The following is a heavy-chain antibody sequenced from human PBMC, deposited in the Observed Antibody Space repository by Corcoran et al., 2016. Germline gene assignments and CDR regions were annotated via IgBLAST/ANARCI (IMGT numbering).Heavy chain of an antibody. CDR3: ARDGTYYYDSRGYPKDNWFDP. V-gene: IGHV1-46*01. Sequence: QVQLVQSGAEVKKPGASVKVSCKASGYTFTSYYMHWVRQAPGQGLEWMGIINPSGGSTSYAQKFQGRVTMTRDTSTSTVYMELSSLRSGDTAVYCCARDGTYYYDSRGYPKDNWFDPWGQGTLVTVSA. CDR2: INPSGGST. J-gene: IGHJ5*02. CDR1: GYTFTSYY. D-gene: IGHD3-22*01.